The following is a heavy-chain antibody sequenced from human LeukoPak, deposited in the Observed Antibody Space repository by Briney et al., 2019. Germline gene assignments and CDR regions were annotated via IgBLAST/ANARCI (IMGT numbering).Heavy chain of an antibody. CDR3: GRYGQVPID. D-gene: IGHD3-10*01. V-gene: IGHV3-7*03. Sequence: GGSLRLSCAASGFTFSSYAMHWVRQAPGKGLEWVANIKQDGSEKNYVDSVKGRFTISRDNAKNSLYLQMNSLRVEDTAVYYCGRYGQVPIDWGEATLVTVSS. CDR2: IKQDGSEK. J-gene: IGHJ4*02. CDR1: GFTFSSYA.